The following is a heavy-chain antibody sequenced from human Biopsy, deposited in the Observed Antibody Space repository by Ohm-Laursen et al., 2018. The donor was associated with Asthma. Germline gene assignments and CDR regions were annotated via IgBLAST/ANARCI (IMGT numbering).Heavy chain of an antibody. V-gene: IGHV4-30-2*01. J-gene: IGHJ5*02. CDR2: MFHRGTT. Sequence: TLSLTCAVSGGSISSGGFSWTWIRQPPGKGLEWIGYMFHRGTTHYNPSLKSRVTISADTSKNQFHLNLSSVTAADTAVYFCARAAITGIRGWFDPWGQGTLVTVSS. CDR1: GGSISSGGFS. D-gene: IGHD1-20*01. CDR3: ARAAITGIRGWFDP.